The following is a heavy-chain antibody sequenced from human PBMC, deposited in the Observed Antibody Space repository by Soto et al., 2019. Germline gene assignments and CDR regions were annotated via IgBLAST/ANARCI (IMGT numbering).Heavy chain of an antibody. J-gene: IGHJ1*01. CDR1: GYTFTSYG. CDR3: ARDRSPGIAAAGTAGFQH. D-gene: IGHD6-13*01. CDR2: ISAYNGNT. Sequence: ASVKVSCKASGYTFTSYGISWVRQAPGQGLEWIGWISAYNGNTNYAQKLQGRVTMTTDTSARTAYMEVRSLRSDDTAVYYCARDRSPGIAAAGTAGFQHWGQGTLVTVSS. V-gene: IGHV1-18*04.